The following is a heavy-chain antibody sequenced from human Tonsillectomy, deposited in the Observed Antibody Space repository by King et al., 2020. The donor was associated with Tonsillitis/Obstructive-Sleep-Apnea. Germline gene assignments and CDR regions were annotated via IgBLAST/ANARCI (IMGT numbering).Heavy chain of an antibody. CDR1: GFTFSSFA. J-gene: IGHJ4*02. CDR2: ISGSGGST. Sequence: VQLVESGGGLVQPGGSLRLSCAASGFTFSSFAMNWVRQAPGKGLEWVSAISGSGGSTYYADSVKGRFTISRDNSKNTLYLQMNSLRAEATAVYYCAKNYSSGSTGFDYWGQGTLVTVSS. V-gene: IGHV3-23*04. D-gene: IGHD6-19*01. CDR3: AKNYSSGSTGFDY.